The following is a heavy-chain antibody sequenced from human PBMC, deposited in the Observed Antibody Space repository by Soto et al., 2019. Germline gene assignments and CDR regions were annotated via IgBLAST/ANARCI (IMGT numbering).Heavy chain of an antibody. CDR3: ARQRYYDSSGYYDY. V-gene: IGHV5-51*01. CDR1: GYSFTIYC. D-gene: IGHD3-22*01. J-gene: IGHJ4*02. CDR2: IYPGDSDT. Sequence: PGESLKISGKGSGYSFTIYCIGWVRQMPWKGLEWMGIIYPGDSDTRYSPSFQGQVTISADKSISTAYLQWSSLKASDTAMYYCARQRYYDSSGYYDYWGQGTLVTVSS.